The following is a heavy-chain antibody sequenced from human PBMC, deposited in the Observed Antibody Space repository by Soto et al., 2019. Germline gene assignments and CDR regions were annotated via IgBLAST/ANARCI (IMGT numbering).Heavy chain of an antibody. Sequence: QVQLVESGGGVVQPGRSLRLSCAASGFTFSSYGMHWVRQAPGKGLEWVAVISYDGSNKYYADSVKGRFTISRDNSKNTLYLQMNSLRAEDTAVYYCAKDSGYGDLRPLDYWGQGTLVTVS. CDR3: AKDSGYGDLRPLDY. V-gene: IGHV3-30*18. D-gene: IGHD4-17*01. J-gene: IGHJ4*02. CDR2: ISYDGSNK. CDR1: GFTFSSYG.